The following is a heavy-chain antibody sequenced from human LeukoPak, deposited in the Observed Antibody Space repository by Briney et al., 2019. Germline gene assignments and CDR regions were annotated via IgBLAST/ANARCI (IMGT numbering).Heavy chain of an antibody. Sequence: PSETLSPTCAVYGGSFSGYYWSWIRQPPGKGLEWIGEINHSGSTNYNPSLKSRVTISVDTSKNQFSLKLTSVTAADTAVYYCARGYDNSGYSYFYYGMDVWGQGTTVTVSS. CDR2: INHSGST. D-gene: IGHD3-22*01. CDR1: GGSFSGYY. V-gene: IGHV4-34*09. J-gene: IGHJ6*02. CDR3: ARGYDNSGYSYFYYGMDV.